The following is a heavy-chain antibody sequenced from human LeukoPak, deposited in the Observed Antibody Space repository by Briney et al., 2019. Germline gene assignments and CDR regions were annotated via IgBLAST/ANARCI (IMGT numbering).Heavy chain of an antibody. J-gene: IGHJ4*02. CDR3: ARDRRFIDY. CDR2: IYHSGST. V-gene: IGHV4-38-2*02. D-gene: IGHD3-16*02. Sequence: PSETLSLTCTVYGYSISSGYYWGWIRQPPGKGLEWIGSIYHSGSTYYNPSLKSRVTISVDTSKNQFSLKLSSVTAADTAVYYCARDRRFIDYWGQGTLVTVSS. CDR1: GYSISSGYY.